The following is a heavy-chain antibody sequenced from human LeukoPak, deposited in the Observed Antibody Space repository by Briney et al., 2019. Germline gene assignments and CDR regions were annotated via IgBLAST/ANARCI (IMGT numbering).Heavy chain of an antibody. J-gene: IGHJ4*02. CDR3: ERDRGYPTFDY. Sequence: GGSLTLSCAASAFTFSNYWMSWVRQAQGKGLEWVGNIKEDESEINYEDSVKGRFTIATVNAKNPLYLQMTSLRVYDTAVYYYERDRGYPTFDYWGQGTLVTVSS. D-gene: IGHD3-10*01. CDR1: AFTFSNYW. V-gene: IGHV3-7*01. CDR2: IKEDESEI.